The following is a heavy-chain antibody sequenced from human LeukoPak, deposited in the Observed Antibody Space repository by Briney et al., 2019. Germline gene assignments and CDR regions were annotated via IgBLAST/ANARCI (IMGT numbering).Heavy chain of an antibody. J-gene: IGHJ4*02. Sequence: QAGGSLRLSCAASGFTFSSYEMNWVRQAPGKGQEWVSYISSSGSTIYYADSVKGRFTISRDNAKNSLYLQMNSLRAEDTAVYYCARAPSSGWSKWGQGTLVTVSS. CDR3: ARAPSSGWSK. CDR2: ISSSGSTI. CDR1: GFTFSSYE. D-gene: IGHD6-19*01. V-gene: IGHV3-48*03.